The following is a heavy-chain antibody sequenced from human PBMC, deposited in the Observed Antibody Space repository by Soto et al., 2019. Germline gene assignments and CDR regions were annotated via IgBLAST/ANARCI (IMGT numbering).Heavy chain of an antibody. CDR2: ISATGTT. CDR3: AREQSGAADF. J-gene: IGHJ3*01. Sequence: QVQLPESGPGLVEPSETLSLTCTVSGDSMSSYYWSWIRQPAEKGLEWIGRISATGTTTYIPYLKSRITLSVDTSKNQFSLNLKFVTAADTAVYYCAREQSGAADFWGQGTVVTVS. CDR1: GDSMSSYY. V-gene: IGHV4-4*07. D-gene: IGHD7-27*01.